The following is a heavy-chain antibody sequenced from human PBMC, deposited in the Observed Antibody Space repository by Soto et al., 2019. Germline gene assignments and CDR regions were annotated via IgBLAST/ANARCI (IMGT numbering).Heavy chain of an antibody. CDR2: IKSKTDGGTT. J-gene: IGHJ4*02. CDR1: GFTFSNAW. V-gene: IGHV3-15*07. Sequence: GGSLRLSCAASGFTFSNAWMNWVRQAPGKGLEWVGRIKSKTDGGTTDYAAPVKGRFTISRDDSKNTLYLQMNSLKTEDTAVYYCTTEDSYSSSPSCGYWGQGTLVTVSS. D-gene: IGHD6-6*01. CDR3: TTEDSYSSSPSCGY.